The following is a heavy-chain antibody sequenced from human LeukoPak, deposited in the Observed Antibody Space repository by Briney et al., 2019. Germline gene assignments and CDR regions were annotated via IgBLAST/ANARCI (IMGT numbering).Heavy chain of an antibody. CDR3: ARTYSSSSSYSDF. CDR2: IYYSGST. D-gene: IGHD6-6*01. Sequence: SETVSLTCTGSGGSISSYYWSWLRQSPGKGLEGIGYIYYSGSTNYHPSLKSRVTISVETSKNQFSLNLTSVTAADTAIYYCARTYSSSSSYSDFWGQGTLVTVSS. CDR1: GGSISSYY. V-gene: IGHV4-59*01. J-gene: IGHJ4*02.